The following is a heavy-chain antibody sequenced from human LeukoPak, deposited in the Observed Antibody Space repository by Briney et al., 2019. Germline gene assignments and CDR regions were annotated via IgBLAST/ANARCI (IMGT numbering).Heavy chain of an antibody. CDR3: STKMDDYVWGSPGVAFDI. V-gene: IGHV7-4-1*02. CDR2: INTNTGNP. J-gene: IGHJ3*02. D-gene: IGHD3-16*01. Sequence: ASVKVSCKASGYTFTKYGMNWVRQAPGQGLEWMGWINTNTGNPTYAQGFTGRFVFSLDTSVSTAYLQISSLKVEDTAVYYCSTKMDDYVWGSPGVAFDIWGQGTMVTVSS. CDR1: GYTFTKYG.